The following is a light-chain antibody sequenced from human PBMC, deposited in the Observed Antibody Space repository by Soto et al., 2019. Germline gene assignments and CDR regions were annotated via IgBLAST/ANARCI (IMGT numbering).Light chain of an antibody. CDR2: AAS. J-gene: IGKJ1*01. V-gene: IGKV1-39*01. CDR1: QSINGY. Sequence: DNQMTQSPSSLSASVGDRATITCRASQSINGYLNWYQQKPGKAPKLLIYAASSLQSGVPSRFSGSGSGTDFTLTFSSLQPEDFTTYYCQQSYSTLRTFGQGTKVDIK. CDR3: QQSYSTLRT.